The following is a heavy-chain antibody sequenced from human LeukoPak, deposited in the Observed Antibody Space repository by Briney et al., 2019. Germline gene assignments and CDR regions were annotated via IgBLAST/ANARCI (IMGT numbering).Heavy chain of an antibody. J-gene: IGHJ6*02. V-gene: IGHV4-39*07. CDR3: ARGTQDYGEPPYYYYGMDV. CDR2: IYYSGST. D-gene: IGHD4-17*01. CDR1: GGSISSYY. Sequence: SETLSLTCTVSGGSISSYYWSWIRQPPGKGLEWIGSIYYSGSTYYNPSLKSRVTISVDTSKNQFSLKLSSVTAADTAVYYCARGTQDYGEPPYYYYGMDVWGQGPRSPSP.